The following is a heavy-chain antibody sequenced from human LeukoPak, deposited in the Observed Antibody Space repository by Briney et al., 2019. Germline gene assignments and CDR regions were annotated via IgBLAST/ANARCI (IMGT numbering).Heavy chain of an antibody. CDR3: ARDKTTGIQDY. CDR2: INHSGST. V-gene: IGHV4-34*01. Sequence: SETLSLTCAVYGGSFSGYYWSWIRQPPGKGLEWIGEINHSGSTNYNPSLKSRVTISVDTSKNQFSLKLSSVTAADTAVYYCARDKTTGIQDYWGQGTLVTVSS. D-gene: IGHD4-17*01. J-gene: IGHJ4*02. CDR1: GGSFSGYY.